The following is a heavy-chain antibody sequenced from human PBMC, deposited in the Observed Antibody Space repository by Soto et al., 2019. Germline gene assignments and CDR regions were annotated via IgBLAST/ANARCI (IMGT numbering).Heavy chain of an antibody. J-gene: IGHJ4*02. V-gene: IGHV3-23*01. Sequence: EVQLLESGGGLVQPGGSLRLSCAASGFTFSNSAMSWVRQAPGKGLEWVSSISGSGGLTYYADSVKGRFTISRDNSENTLYLQMNSLGVEDTAVYYCAKVEVGSGSRLWGQGTLVTVSS. D-gene: IGHD3-10*01. CDR2: ISGSGGLT. CDR1: GFTFSNSA. CDR3: AKVEVGSGSRL.